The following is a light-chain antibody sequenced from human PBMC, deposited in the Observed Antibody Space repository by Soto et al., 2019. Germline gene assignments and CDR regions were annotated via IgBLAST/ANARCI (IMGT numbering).Light chain of an antibody. CDR1: SSDVGGYNY. CDR3: SSYTSSNTYV. Sequence: QSVLTQPASVSGSPGQSITISCAGTSSDVGGYNYVSWYQQHPGKAPKLIIFEVSNRPSGVSNRFSASTSVNTASLTISGLQTEDEADYFCSSYTSSNTYVFGTGTKVTVL. J-gene: IGLJ1*01. V-gene: IGLV2-14*01. CDR2: EVS.